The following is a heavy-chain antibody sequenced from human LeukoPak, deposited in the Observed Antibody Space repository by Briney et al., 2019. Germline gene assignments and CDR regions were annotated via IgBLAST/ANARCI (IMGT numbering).Heavy chain of an antibody. J-gene: IGHJ4*02. D-gene: IGHD6-13*01. Sequence: PGGSLRLSCAASGFTFSDYHMSWIRQAPGKGLEWVSYISSSGSTIYYADSVKGRFTISRDNAKNSLYLQMNSLKTEDTAVYYCTTPPGGSSWLKNRKISFFDYWGQGPLVTVSS. V-gene: IGHV3-11*01. CDR2: ISSSGSTI. CDR1: GFTFSDYH. CDR3: TTPPGGSSWLKNRKISFFDY.